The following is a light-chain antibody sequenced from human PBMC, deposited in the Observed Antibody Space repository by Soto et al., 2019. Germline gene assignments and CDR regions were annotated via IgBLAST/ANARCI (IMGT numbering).Light chain of an antibody. J-gene: IGKJ1*01. V-gene: IGKV1-5*01. CDR1: QTITTW. CDR2: DAS. Sequence: DIRGTQSPPTLSSSLVDRVTITCRASQTITTWVAWYQQKPGKAPKLLVYDASTLQSGVATRFSGSGSGTEFTLIISGLQPEDSATYYCQQYTNTNNPWMFGQGTKVDIK. CDR3: QQYTNTNNPWM.